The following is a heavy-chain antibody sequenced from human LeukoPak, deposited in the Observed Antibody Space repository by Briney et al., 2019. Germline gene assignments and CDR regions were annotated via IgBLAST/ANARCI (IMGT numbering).Heavy chain of an antibody. CDR2: IAYDGSRA. D-gene: IGHD1-14*01. J-gene: IGHJ4*02. V-gene: IGHV3-33*01. CDR3: TRYNNDHFDY. CDR1: GLPFGGYG. Sequence: GGSQRLFCAGCGLPFGGYGMHWSPDTREKAREWVAVIAYDGSRAFYADSVKGRFTISRDNSKNTMSVQMDDLRAEDTAVYYCTRYNNDHFDYWGQGTLVTVSS.